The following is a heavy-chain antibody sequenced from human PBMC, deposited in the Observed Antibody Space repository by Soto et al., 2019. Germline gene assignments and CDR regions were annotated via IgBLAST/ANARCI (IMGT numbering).Heavy chain of an antibody. CDR2: IYPSGTT. J-gene: IGHJ6*02. CDR1: GDSFSNSY. D-gene: IGHD3-10*01. V-gene: IGHV4-4*07. CDR3: ARDDFGSAGMDV. Sequence: SETLSLTCTVSGDSFSNSYWSWIRQPAGKGLEWIGRIYPSGTTNCNPSLKSRLTLSRDTSKNQFSLSLRSATAADTAVYFCARDDFGSAGMDVWGQGTTVTVSS.